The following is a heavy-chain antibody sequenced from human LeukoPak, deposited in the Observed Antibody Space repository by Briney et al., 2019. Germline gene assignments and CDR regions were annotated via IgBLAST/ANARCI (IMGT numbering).Heavy chain of an antibody. CDR1: GFTFSNYA. V-gene: IGHV3-23*01. J-gene: IGHJ4*02. CDR3: AKGGLIWDYSYYFDY. CDR2: ISGSGTKT. D-gene: IGHD5-18*01. Sequence: GGSLRLSCAASGFTFSNYAMNWVRQAPGKGLEWVSTISGSGTKTYYADSVKGRFTISRDNSKNLVSLQMNSLRAEDTALYYCAKGGLIWDYSYYFDYWGQGMLVTVSA.